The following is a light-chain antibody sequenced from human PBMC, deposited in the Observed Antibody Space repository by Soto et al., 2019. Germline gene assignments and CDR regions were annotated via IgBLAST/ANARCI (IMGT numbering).Light chain of an antibody. CDR1: SSDIGVYNY. J-gene: IGLJ2*01. Sequence: QSALTQPASVSGSPGQSITISCTGTSSDIGVYNYVSWYQQLPGKAPKLMIYEVTYRPSGVSNRISGSKSGNTASLTISGLQAEDEADYYCSSYASTSTPIFGGGTQLTVL. CDR3: SSYASTSTPI. V-gene: IGLV2-14*01. CDR2: EVT.